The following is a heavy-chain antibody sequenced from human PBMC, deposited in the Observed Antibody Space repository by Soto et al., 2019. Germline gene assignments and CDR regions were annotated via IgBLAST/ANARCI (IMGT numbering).Heavy chain of an antibody. CDR2: ISGSGGRT. J-gene: IGHJ4*02. V-gene: IGHV3-23*01. CDR1: VYTFSNYG. Sequence: GSLRLSCAAFVYTFSNYGMSWVRHAPGKGLEWVSSISGSGGRTYYADSVKGRFTISRDNSKNTLYLQTDSLRAEDTAFYYCAKSDCSGGSCYFPFDCWGQGTLVTVSS. D-gene: IGHD2-15*01. CDR3: AKSDCSGGSCYFPFDC.